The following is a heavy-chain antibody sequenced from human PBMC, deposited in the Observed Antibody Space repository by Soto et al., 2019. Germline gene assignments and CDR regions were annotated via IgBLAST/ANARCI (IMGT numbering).Heavy chain of an antibody. CDR2: VSAYNRNT. V-gene: IGHV1-18*01. CDR3: ARERQYEPLLY. CDR1: GYTFTNYG. J-gene: IGHJ4*02. Sequence: QVQLVQSGVEVKKPGASVKVSCQASGYTFTNYGITWLRQAPGQGLEWMGWVSAYNRNTNYAQRFQDRGTMTTDTSTRTAYMELRNLKSADTAIYFCARERQYEPLLYWGQGTLVTVSS. D-gene: IGHD2-2*01.